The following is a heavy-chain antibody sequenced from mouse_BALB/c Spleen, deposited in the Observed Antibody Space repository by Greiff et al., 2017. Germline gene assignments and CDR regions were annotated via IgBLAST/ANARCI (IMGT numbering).Heavy chain of an antibody. D-gene: IGHD1-1*01. CDR3: AREELTTGDLAY. CDR2: INPGSGGT. CDR1: GYAFTNYL. J-gene: IGHJ3*01. Sequence: VKLQESGAELVRPGTSVKVSCKASGYAFTNYLIEWVKQRPGQGLEWIGVINPGSGGTNYNEKFKGKATLTADKSSSTAYMQLSSLTSDDSAVYFCAREELTTGDLAYWGQGTLVTVSA. V-gene: IGHV1-54*01.